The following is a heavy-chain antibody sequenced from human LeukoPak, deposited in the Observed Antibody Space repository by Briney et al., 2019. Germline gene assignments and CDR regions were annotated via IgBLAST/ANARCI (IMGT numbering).Heavy chain of an antibody. D-gene: IGHD3-16*01. CDR3: ARGGWSLDL. V-gene: IGHV4-39*01. CDR1: GGSISSRSYY. J-gene: IGHJ2*01. CDR2: IYHTGGT. Sequence: PSETLSLTCTVSGGSISSRSYYWGWIRQPPGKGLEWIASIYHTGGTYYNPSLKSRVTISVDTSKNQFSLKLSSVTAADTAVYYCARGGWSLDLWGRGTLVTVSS.